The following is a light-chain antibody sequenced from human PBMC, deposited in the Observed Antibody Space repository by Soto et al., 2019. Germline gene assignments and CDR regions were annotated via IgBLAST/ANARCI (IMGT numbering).Light chain of an antibody. CDR2: DVS. V-gene: IGLV2-14*01. CDR1: SSDVGGYNY. Sequence: QSALTQPASVSGFPGQSITISCTGTSSDVGGYNYVSWYQQHPGKAPKLMIYDVSNRPSGVSNRVSGSKSGNTASLTISGLQAEYEPDYYCSSYTSSSTLVFGEGTKLTVL. J-gene: IGLJ2*01. CDR3: SSYTSSSTLV.